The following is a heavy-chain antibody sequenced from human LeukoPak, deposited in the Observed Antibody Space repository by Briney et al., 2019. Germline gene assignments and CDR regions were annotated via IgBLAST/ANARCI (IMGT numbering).Heavy chain of an antibody. J-gene: IGHJ3*02. CDR1: GGTFSSYA. D-gene: IGHD3-22*01. CDR2: TIPIFGTA. Sequence: ASVKVSCKASGGTFSSYAISWVRQAPGQGLEWMGGTIPIFGTANYAQKFQGRVTITTDESTSTAYMELSSLRSEDTAVYYCARVKFAGVYYYDSSGYYHGAFDIWGQGKMVTVSS. V-gene: IGHV1-69*05. CDR3: ARVKFAGVYYYDSSGYYHGAFDI.